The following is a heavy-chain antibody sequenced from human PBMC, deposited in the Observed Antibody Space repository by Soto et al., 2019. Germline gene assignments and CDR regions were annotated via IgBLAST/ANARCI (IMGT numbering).Heavy chain of an antibody. V-gene: IGHV3-21*06. D-gene: IGHD1-26*01. CDR1: GFRFNSYS. Sequence: GGSLRLSCEASGFRFNSYSMNWVRQAPQKGLEWVSLIDARSNYIYYADSVKGRFTISRDNARNSLYLQMDSLRVEDTAVYYCVRENEMAGATSAFEYWGQGTPVTVSS. CDR2: IDARSNYI. J-gene: IGHJ4*02. CDR3: VRENEMAGATSAFEY.